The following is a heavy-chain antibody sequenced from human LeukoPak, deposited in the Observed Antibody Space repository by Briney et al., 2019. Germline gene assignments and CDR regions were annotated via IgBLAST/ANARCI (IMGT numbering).Heavy chain of an antibody. CDR3: AKEIQFGESYYYYYGMDV. CDR1: GFTFSSYA. J-gene: IGHJ6*04. V-gene: IGHV3-23*01. Sequence: GGSLRLSCAASGFTFSSYAMSWVRQAPGKGLEWVSAISGSGGSTYYADSVKGRFTISRDNSKNTLYLQMNSLRAEDTAVYYCAKEIQFGESYYYYYGMDVWGKGTTVTVSS. D-gene: IGHD3-10*01. CDR2: ISGSGGST.